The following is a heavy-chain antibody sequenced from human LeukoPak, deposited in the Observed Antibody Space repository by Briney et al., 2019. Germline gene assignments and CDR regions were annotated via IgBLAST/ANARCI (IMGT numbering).Heavy chain of an antibody. CDR2: IDTSGTYI. J-gene: IGHJ3*02. Sequence: GSLSLSCAASGFTFSTYSMNWVRQAPGKGLEWVSFIDTSGTYIYYGESMKGRFTISRDNAKNSLYLQMNGLRAEDTAVYYCARGRSITLLRGVAMSDGFDIWGQGTMVAVSS. CDR1: GFTFSTYS. D-gene: IGHD3-10*01. CDR3: ARGRSITLLRGVAMSDGFDI. V-gene: IGHV3-21*01.